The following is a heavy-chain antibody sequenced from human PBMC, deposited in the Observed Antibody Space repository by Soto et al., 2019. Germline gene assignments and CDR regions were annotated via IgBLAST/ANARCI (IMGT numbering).Heavy chain of an antibody. CDR2: INAGNGNT. CDR1: GYTFTSYA. D-gene: IGHD2-2*01. J-gene: IGHJ6*02. V-gene: IGHV1-3*01. CDR3: ASLGQVVPAAMRVGEPFYYYYGMDV. Sequence: ASVKVSCKASGYTFTSYAMHWVRQAPGQRLEWMGWINAGNGNTKYSQKFQGRVTITRDTSASTAYMELSSLRSEDTAVYYCASLGQVVPAAMRVGEPFYYYYGMDVWGQGTTVTVSS.